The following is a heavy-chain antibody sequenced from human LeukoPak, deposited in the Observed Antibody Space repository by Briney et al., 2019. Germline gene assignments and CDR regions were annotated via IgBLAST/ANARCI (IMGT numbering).Heavy chain of an antibody. J-gene: IGHJ6*03. CDR2: IYDTGST. Sequence: SDTLSLTCTVSGGSVSTYYWSWIRQPPGKGLEWIGYIYDTGSTNYNPSLKSRVTISVDTSKNQFSLKLSSVTAADTAVYYCAQTTGPTYYYYYMDVWGKGTTVTISS. CDR3: AQTTGPTYYYYYMDV. V-gene: IGHV4-59*08. CDR1: GGSVSTYY. D-gene: IGHD1-1*01.